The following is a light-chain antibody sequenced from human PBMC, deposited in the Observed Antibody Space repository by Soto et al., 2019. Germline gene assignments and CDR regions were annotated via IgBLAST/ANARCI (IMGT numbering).Light chain of an antibody. CDR2: GAS. V-gene: IGKV3-15*01. Sequence: EIVMTQSPATLSVSPGERATLSCRASQSVSSSLAWYQQKPGQAPRLLIYGASTRATGIPARFSGSGSGTDFPLTVSSLQSEDFAVYYCQQYDDWPRTFGQGTKVEIK. CDR1: QSVSSS. J-gene: IGKJ1*01. CDR3: QQYDDWPRT.